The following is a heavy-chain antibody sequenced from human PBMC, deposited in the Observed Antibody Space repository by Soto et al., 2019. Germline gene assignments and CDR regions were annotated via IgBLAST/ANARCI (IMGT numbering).Heavy chain of an antibody. D-gene: IGHD3-22*01. CDR2: VTSSPSSM. V-gene: IGHV3-21*01. CDR1: VVTVRGFS. Sequence: PWGSLRLCCAAPVVTVRGFSMHWVRQAPGKGLEWVSSVTSSPSSMFYADSVKGRFTISRDDAKDSLFLQMNSLRADDTAVYYCAREADFASSGYVLDYWGLGTLVTVSS. CDR3: AREADFASSGYVLDY. J-gene: IGHJ4*02.